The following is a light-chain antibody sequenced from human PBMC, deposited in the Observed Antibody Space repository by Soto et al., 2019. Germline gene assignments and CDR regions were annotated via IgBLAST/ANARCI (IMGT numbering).Light chain of an antibody. CDR1: QSLSSIY. CDR3: QQYGSSPPWT. V-gene: IGKV3-20*01. J-gene: IGKJ1*01. Sequence: EIVLTQSPATLSLSPGERAALSCRASQSLSSIYLAWYQQKPGQAPRLLIYGASSRATGIPDRFSGSGSGTDFTLTISRLEPEDFAVYYCQQYGSSPPWTFGQGTKVDIK. CDR2: GAS.